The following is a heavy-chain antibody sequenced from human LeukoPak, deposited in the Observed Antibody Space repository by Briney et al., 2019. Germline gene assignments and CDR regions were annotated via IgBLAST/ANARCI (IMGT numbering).Heavy chain of an antibody. CDR1: GFTFKNAW. J-gene: IGHJ4*02. CDR2: ISGSGAGT. D-gene: IGHD1-26*01. V-gene: IGHV3-23*01. CDR3: AREGGSYSNYFDY. Sequence: GGSLRLSCEASGFTFKNAWMIWVRQAPGKGPEWVSAISGSGAGTYYADSVKGRFTISRDNSKNTLYLQMNSLKAEDTAIYYCAREGGSYSNYFDYWGQGTLVTVSS.